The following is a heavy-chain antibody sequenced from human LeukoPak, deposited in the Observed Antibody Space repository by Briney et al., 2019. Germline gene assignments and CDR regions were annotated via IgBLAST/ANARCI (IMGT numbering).Heavy chain of an antibody. CDR3: ASGYGSGSYLY. D-gene: IGHD3-10*01. V-gene: IGHV4-4*07. CDR1: GGSISKYY. J-gene: IGHJ4*02. CDR2: IFTSGSA. Sequence: SETLSLTCTVPGGSISKYYLSWIRQPAGKGLEWIGRIFTSGSATSSSSLKSRVTMSADTSKNQFSLNLSCVTAADTAVYFCASGYGSGSYLYWGQGILVTVSS.